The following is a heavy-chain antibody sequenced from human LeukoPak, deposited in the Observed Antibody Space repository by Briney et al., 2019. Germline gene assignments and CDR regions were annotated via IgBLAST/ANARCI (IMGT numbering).Heavy chain of an antibody. J-gene: IGHJ4*02. Sequence: GGSLRLSCAASGFTFSSYWVSWVRQAPGKGLEWVANIKQDGSEKYYVDSVKGRFTISRDNAKNSLYLQMNSLRAEDTAVYYCAREAARVVAAHFDYWGQGTLVTVSS. V-gene: IGHV3-7*05. CDR1: GFTFSSYW. CDR2: IKQDGSEK. CDR3: AREAARVVAAHFDY. D-gene: IGHD2-15*01.